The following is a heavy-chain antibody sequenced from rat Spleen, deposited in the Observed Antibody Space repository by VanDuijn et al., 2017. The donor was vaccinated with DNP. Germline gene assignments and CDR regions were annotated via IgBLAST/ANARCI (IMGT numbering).Heavy chain of an antibody. CDR1: GFTFSDYN. CDR2: ITYDGSKT. Sequence: EVQLVESGGGVVQSGRSLKVSCAASGFTFSDYNMAWVRQAPKKGLEWVATITYDGSKTYYRDSVRGRFTISRDNAKSTLYLQMDSLRSEDTATYYCTTFEGTNAWGQGTSVTVSS. V-gene: IGHV5S10*01. CDR3: TTFEGTNA. D-gene: IGHD1-11*01. J-gene: IGHJ4*01.